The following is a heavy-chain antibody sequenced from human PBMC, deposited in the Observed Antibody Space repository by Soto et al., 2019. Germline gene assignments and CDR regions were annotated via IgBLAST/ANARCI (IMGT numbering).Heavy chain of an antibody. V-gene: IGHV3-11*01. Sequence: QVQLVESGGGLVKPGGSLRLSCAASGFTFSDYYMSWIRQAPGKGLEWVSYISSSGSTIYYEDSVKGRFTISRDNAKNSLYLQMNSPRAEDTAVYYCARGEVATNYYYYGMDVWGQGTTVNVSS. D-gene: IGHD5-12*01. CDR3: ARGEVATNYYYYGMDV. CDR1: GFTFSDYY. J-gene: IGHJ6*02. CDR2: ISSSGSTI.